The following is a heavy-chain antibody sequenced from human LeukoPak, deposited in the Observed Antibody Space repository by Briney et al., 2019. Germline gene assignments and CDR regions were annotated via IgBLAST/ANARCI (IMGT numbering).Heavy chain of an antibody. V-gene: IGHV3-21*01. CDR1: GFTFSIYS. D-gene: IGHD6-19*01. CDR3: ARDGSYSSGWSTDAFDI. J-gene: IGHJ3*02. Sequence: AGGPLRLSCAASGFTFSIYSMNWGRQAPGKGLGWGSSISSISSDIYYADSVKGRFTISRDNTKNSRYLQMNSLRAENTAVYYCARDGSYSSGWSTDAFDIWGQGTMVTVSS. CDR2: ISSISSDI.